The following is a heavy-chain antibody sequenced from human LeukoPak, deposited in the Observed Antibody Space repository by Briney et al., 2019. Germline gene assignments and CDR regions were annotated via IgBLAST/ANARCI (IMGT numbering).Heavy chain of an antibody. D-gene: IGHD6-19*01. V-gene: IGHV3-23*01. CDR1: GFTFSSYA. CDR2: ISGSGGST. CDR3: ARGRVIAVAGFLGSWFDP. J-gene: IGHJ5*02. Sequence: PGGSLRLSCAASGFTFSSYAMSWVRQAPGKGLEWVSAISGSGGSTYYADSVKGRFTISRDNSKNTLYLQMNSLRAEDTAVYYCARGRVIAVAGFLGSWFDPWGQGTLVTVSS.